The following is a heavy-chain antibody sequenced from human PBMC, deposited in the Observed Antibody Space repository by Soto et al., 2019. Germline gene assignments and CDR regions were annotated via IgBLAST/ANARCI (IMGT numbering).Heavy chain of an antibody. D-gene: IGHD3-9*01. CDR1: GFTFSSYA. J-gene: IGHJ4*02. CDR2: ISGSGGST. V-gene: IGHV3-23*01. Sequence: EVQLLESGGGLVQPGGSLRLSCAASGFTFSSYAMSWVRQAPGKGLEWVSAISGSGGSTYYADSVKGRFTISRDNSKNTLYLQMNSLRAEDTAVYYCAKGSLRYFDWLLPFDYWGQGTLVTVSS. CDR3: AKGSLRYFDWLLPFDY.